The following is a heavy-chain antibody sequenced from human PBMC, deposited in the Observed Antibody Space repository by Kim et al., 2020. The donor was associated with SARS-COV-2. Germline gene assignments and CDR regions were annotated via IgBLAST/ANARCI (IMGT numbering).Heavy chain of an antibody. D-gene: IGHD5-18*01. J-gene: IGHJ5*02. Sequence: SETLSLTCAVYGGSFSGYYWSWIRQPPGKGLEWIGEINHSGSTNYNPSLKSRVTISVDTSKNQFSLKLSSVTAADTAVYYCARGPLTYSYGKPPGLDPWGQGTLVTVSS. V-gene: IGHV4-34*01. CDR1: GGSFSGYY. CDR3: ARGPLTYSYGKPPGLDP. CDR2: INHSGST.